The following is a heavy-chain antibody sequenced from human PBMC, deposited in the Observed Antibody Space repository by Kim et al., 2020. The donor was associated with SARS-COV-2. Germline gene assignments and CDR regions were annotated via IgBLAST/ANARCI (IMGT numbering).Heavy chain of an antibody. V-gene: IGHV3-23*01. CDR3: AKDGVELLSTTHFDY. J-gene: IGHJ4*02. Sequence: VKGRFTISREKSKNTLYLQMNSLRAEDTAVYYCAKDGVELLSTTHFDYWGQGTLVTVSS. D-gene: IGHD3-3*01.